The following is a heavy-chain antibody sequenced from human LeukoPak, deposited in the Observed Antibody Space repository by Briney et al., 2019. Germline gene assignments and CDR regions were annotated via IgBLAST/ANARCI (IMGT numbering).Heavy chain of an antibody. V-gene: IGHV1-18*04. J-gene: IGHJ5*02. CDR2: ISAYNGNT. Sequence: ASVKVSCKASGYTFTGYYMHSVRQAPGQGLEWMGWISAYNGNTNYAQKLQGRVTMTTDTSTSTAYMELRSLRSDDTAVYYCARRIAAAGPGFDPWGQGTLVTVSS. CDR3: ARRIAAAGPGFDP. CDR1: GYTFTGYY. D-gene: IGHD6-13*01.